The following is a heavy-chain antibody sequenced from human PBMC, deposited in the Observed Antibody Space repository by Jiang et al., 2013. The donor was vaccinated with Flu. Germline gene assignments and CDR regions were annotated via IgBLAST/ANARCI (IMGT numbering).Heavy chain of an antibody. V-gene: IGHV7-4-1*02. J-gene: IGHJ1*01. CDR3: ARRSPTDF. CDR2: INPNTGNP. D-gene: IGHD4-17*01. Sequence: NWVRQAPGQGLEWMGWINPNTGNPIYAQDFTGRCVFSLDTSASTAYLQINNLEAEDTAVYYCARRSPTDFWGQGTLGHRLL.